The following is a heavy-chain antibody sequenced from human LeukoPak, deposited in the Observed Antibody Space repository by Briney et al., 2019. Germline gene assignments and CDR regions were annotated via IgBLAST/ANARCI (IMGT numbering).Heavy chain of an antibody. CDR1: GFGFRDYS. CDR3: ARGGSSGSYYRFS. V-gene: IGHV3-74*01. J-gene: IGHJ4*02. Sequence: GGSRRRSWRASGFGFRDYSEHGVRRAPGGARVWLSRTSKGRGDTFYAEAAKGRFTASRDNAKTTVYLQVTNVSPEDTAVYYCARGGSSGSYYRFSWGQGTLVTVAS. CDR2: TSKGRGDT. D-gene: IGHD6-25*01.